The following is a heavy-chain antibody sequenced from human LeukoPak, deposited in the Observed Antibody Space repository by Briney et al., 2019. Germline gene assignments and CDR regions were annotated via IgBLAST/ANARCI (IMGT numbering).Heavy chain of an antibody. D-gene: IGHD2-2*01. Sequence: SETLSLTRTVSDDSITIYYWSWIRQPPGKGLEWIGYIDHTGSTNYNPSLKSRVTISVDTSKNQFSLKLSSVTAADTAVYYCARDRMWDCSSTSCYYYYYMDVWGKGTTVTISS. J-gene: IGHJ6*03. CDR3: ARDRMWDCSSTSCYYYYYMDV. CDR2: IDHTGST. CDR1: DDSITIYY. V-gene: IGHV4-59*01.